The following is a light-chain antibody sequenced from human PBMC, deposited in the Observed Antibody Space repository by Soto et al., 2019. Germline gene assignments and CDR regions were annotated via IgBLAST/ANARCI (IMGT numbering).Light chain of an antibody. CDR3: QQYSDYPRT. CDR2: KAS. Sequence: DIQMTQSPSTLSASVGDRVTITCRASQSISNWLAWYQQKVGKAPKLLIYKASNLETGVPSRFSGSGSGTEFTLTITSLQPDDFAIYYCQQYSDYPRTFGQGTKVEV. V-gene: IGKV1-5*03. CDR1: QSISNW. J-gene: IGKJ1*01.